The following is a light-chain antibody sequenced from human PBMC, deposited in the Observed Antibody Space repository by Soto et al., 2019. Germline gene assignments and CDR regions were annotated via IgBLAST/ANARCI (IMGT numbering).Light chain of an antibody. V-gene: IGKV4-1*01. CDR1: QSVLYSSNNKNY. CDR3: QQYYDTTRM. J-gene: IGKJ1*01. Sequence: DIVMTQSPDSLAVSLGERATINCKSSQSVLYSSNNKNYLAWYQQKPGQPPKLLIYWASTRKSGVPDRFSGSGSGTDFTLTISSLRAEDVAVYYCQQYYDTTRMCGQGTKVDIK. CDR2: WAS.